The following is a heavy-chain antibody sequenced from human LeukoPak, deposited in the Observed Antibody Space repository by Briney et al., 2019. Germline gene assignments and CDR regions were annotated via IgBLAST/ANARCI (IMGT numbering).Heavy chain of an antibody. Sequence: PSGTLSLTCAVSGGSISSSNWWSWVRQPPGKGLEWIGEIYHSGSTNYNPSLKSRVTISVDKSKNQFSLKLSSVTAADTAVYYCARAGHYDFWSGYYRGASNWFDPWGQGTLVTVSS. CDR1: GGSISSSNW. D-gene: IGHD3-3*01. CDR3: ARAGHYDFWSGYYRGASNWFDP. CDR2: IYHSGST. J-gene: IGHJ5*02. V-gene: IGHV4-4*02.